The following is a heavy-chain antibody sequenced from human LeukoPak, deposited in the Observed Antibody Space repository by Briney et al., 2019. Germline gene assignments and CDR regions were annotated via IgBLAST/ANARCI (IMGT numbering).Heavy chain of an antibody. CDR1: GFTVSSNY. CDR3: ASYGSGSYRGLDY. Sequence: SGGSLRLSCAASGFTVSSNYMSWVRQSPGKGLEWVSVIYSGGTTYYADSVKGRFTISRDNSNNTLYRQMNSLRAEDTAVYYCASYGSGSYRGLDYWGQGTLVTVSS. V-gene: IGHV3-53*01. J-gene: IGHJ4*02. D-gene: IGHD3-10*01. CDR2: IYSGGTT.